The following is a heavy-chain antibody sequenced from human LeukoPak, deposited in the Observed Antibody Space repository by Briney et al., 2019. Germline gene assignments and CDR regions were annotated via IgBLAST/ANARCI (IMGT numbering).Heavy chain of an antibody. J-gene: IGHJ6*04. CDR2: ISSRSSYI. V-gene: IGHV3-21*01. CDR3: ARDGVAAAGIMDV. CDR1: GFSFSSYS. D-gene: IGHD6-13*01. Sequence: GGSLRLSCTASGFSFSSYSMNWVRQAPGKGLEWVSSISSRSSYIDYADSVTGRFTISRDNAKNSLYLQLNSLRAEDTAVYYCARDGVAAAGIMDVWGKGTTVTVSS.